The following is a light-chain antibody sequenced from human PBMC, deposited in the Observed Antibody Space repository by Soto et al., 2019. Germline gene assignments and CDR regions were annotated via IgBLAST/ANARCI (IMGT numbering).Light chain of an antibody. J-gene: IGKJ3*01. Sequence: ESVLTQSPGTLPVSPGETVTLSCRASQSVSANYLAWYQRKPGQAPRLLIYDSSSRATGTPDRFSGSGSGTDFTLTIRRLEPEDVATYYCQEYHSPPFTFGPGTRVEIK. CDR1: QSVSANY. V-gene: IGKV3-20*01. CDR3: QEYHSPPFT. CDR2: DSS.